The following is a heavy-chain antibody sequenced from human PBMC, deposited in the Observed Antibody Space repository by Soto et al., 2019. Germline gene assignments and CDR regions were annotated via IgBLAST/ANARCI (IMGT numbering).Heavy chain of an antibody. D-gene: IGHD3-3*01. CDR2: MNPNSGNT. J-gene: IGHJ4*02. CDR3: ARQGPWATDYYFDY. V-gene: IGHV1-8*01. Sequence: QVQLVQSGAEVKKPGASVKVSCKASGYTFTSYDINWVRQATGQGPEWMGWMNPNSGNTGYAQKFQGRVTMTRNTSISTAYMELSSLRSEDTAVYYCARQGPWATDYYFDYWGQGTLVTVSS. CDR1: GYTFTSYD.